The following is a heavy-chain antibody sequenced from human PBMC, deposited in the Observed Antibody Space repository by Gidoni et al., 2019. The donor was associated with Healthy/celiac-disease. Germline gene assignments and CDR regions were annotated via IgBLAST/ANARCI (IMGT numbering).Heavy chain of an antibody. CDR3: TTPDDYGDY. CDR2: IRSKAYGGTT. J-gene: IGHJ4*02. V-gene: IGHV3-49*05. CDR1: GFTFGDYA. Sequence: EVQLVESGGGLVKPGRSLRLSCTASGFTFGDYAMSWFRQAPGKGLGWVGFIRSKAYGGTTEYAASVKGRCTISRDDSKSIAYLQMNSLKTEDTAVYYCTTPDDYGDYWGQGTLVTVSS.